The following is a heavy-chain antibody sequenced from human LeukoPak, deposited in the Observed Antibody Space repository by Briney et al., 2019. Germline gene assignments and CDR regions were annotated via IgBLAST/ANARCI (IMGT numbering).Heavy chain of an antibody. V-gene: IGHV3-49*04. Sequence: PGGSLRLSCSVSGFRYRGYAQSWVRQAPGKGLEWVGFIRSKALYGTSEYAASVEGRFAISRDDSNNIVYLQMNSPKTEDTAVYFCFRESVRDYYFDFWGQGTLVTVSS. D-gene: IGHD3-10*02. CDR1: GFRYRGYA. J-gene: IGHJ4*02. CDR2: IRSKALYGTS. CDR3: FRESVRDYYFDF.